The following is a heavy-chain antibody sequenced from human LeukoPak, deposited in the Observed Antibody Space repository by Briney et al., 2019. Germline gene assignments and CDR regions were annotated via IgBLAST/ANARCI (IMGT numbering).Heavy chain of an antibody. V-gene: IGHV4-38-2*01. J-gene: IGHJ3*02. CDR3: ARPTYYDTTDAFDI. D-gene: IGHD3-9*01. CDR1: YY. Sequence: YYXXWXXXXPGKGREGIGSIYHSGRTYYNPSLKSRVTISVDTSKNPFSLKLSSVTAAYTAVYYCARPTYYDTTDAFDIWGQGTMVTVSS. CDR2: IYHSGRT.